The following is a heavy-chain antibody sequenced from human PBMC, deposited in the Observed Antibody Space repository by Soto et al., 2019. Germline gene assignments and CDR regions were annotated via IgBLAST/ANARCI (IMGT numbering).Heavy chain of an antibody. D-gene: IGHD2-2*01. CDR2: ISTSGSTV. CDR1: RFTFSTYE. CDR3: VRYCSTTLCNGVATRTFDY. Sequence: GGSLRLSCAASRFTFSTYEMNWVRQAPGKGLEWVSYISTSGSTVYYADSVKGRFTISRDNTRNSLYLQMNSLRDEDTALYYCVRYCSTTLCNGVATRTFDYWGQGTLVTVS. V-gene: IGHV3-48*03. J-gene: IGHJ4*02.